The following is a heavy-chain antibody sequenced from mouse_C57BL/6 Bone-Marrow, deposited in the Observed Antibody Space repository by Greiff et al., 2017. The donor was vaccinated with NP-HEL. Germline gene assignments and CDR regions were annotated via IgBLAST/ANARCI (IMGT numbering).Heavy chain of an antibody. CDR2: IYPRSGNT. V-gene: IGHV1-81*01. CDR1: GYTFTSYG. Sequence: VKLQQSGAELARPGASVKLSCKASGYTFTSYGISWVKQRTGQGLEWIGEIYPRSGNTYYNEKFKGKATLTADKSSSTAYMELRSLTSEDSAVYFCARSRGKGAMDYWGQGTSVTVSS. CDR3: ARSRGKGAMDY. J-gene: IGHJ4*01.